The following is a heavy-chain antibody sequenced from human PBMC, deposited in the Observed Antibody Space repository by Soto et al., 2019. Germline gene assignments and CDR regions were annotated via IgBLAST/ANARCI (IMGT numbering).Heavy chain of an antibody. D-gene: IGHD2-2*01. CDR2: INPNSGGT. Sequence: QVQLVQSGAEVKKPGASVKVSCKASGYTFTGYYMHWVRQAPGQGLEWMGWINPNSGGTNYAQKFQGRVTMTRDTSISTADMELSRLRSDDTAVYYCARSVGQYCSSTSCPPSGWFDPWGQGTLVTVSS. J-gene: IGHJ5*02. V-gene: IGHV1-2*02. CDR1: GYTFTGYY. CDR3: ARSVGQYCSSTSCPPSGWFDP.